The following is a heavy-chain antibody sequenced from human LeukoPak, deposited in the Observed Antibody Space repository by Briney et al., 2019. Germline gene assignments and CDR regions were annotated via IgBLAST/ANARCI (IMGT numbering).Heavy chain of an antibody. Sequence: ASVKVSCKASGYTFTGYYMHWVRQAPGQGLEWMGWINPNSGGTNYAQKFQGRVTMTRDTSISTAYMELSRLRSDDTAEYYCAMVVAATVAFDIWGQGTMVTVSS. CDR1: GYTFTGYY. CDR3: AMVVAATVAFDI. J-gene: IGHJ3*02. V-gene: IGHV1-2*02. CDR2: INPNSGGT. D-gene: IGHD2-15*01.